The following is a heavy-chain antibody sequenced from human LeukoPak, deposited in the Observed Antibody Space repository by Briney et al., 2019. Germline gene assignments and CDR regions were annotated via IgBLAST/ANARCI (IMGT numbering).Heavy chain of an antibody. J-gene: IGHJ5*02. V-gene: IGHV6-1*01. D-gene: IGHD6-13*01. CDR3: AREDEQQRIVSWFDL. CDR1: GDSVSSNSAA. CDR2: TYYRSKWYN. Sequence: SQTLSLTCALSGDSVSSNSAAWHWLRQSPSRGLEWLGRTYYRSKWYNDYAVSVKSRITINPDTSKNQFSLQLNSVTPEDTAVYYCAREDEQQRIVSWFDLWGQGTLVTVSS.